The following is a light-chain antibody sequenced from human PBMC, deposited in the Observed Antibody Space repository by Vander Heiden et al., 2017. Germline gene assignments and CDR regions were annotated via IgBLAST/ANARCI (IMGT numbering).Light chain of an antibody. V-gene: IGLV1-44*01. CDR2: SNH. CDR1: TSNIGRNT. J-gene: IGLJ1*01. CDR3: AAWDDSLNGFYV. Sequence: QSVLTKPPSASGTPGQRVTISCSGSTSNIGRNTVSWYQQLPGTAPKLLIYSNHQRPSGVPDRFSGSRSGTSASLAISGLQAEDEADYYCAAWDDSLNGFYVFGSGTKVTVL.